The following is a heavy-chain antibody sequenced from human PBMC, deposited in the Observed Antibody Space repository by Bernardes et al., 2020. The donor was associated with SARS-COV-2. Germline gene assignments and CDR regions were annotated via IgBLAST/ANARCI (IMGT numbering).Heavy chain of an antibody. CDR3: AKPLMKDYYGSGSYYRVFDY. D-gene: IGHD3-10*01. J-gene: IGHJ4*02. CDR2: ISDTGGGT. CDR1: GFTFSIYA. Sequence: GGSLRLSCAASGFTFSIYAMSWVRQAPGKGLEWVSGISDTGGGTYYADSVKGRFTISRDNSKNTLYLQMNSLRAEDTAVYYCAKPLMKDYYGSGSYYRVFDYWGQGTLVTVSS. V-gene: IGHV3-23*01.